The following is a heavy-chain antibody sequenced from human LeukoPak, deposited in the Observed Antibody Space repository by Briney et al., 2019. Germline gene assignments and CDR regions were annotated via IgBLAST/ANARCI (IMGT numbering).Heavy chain of an antibody. V-gene: IGHV3-11*01. J-gene: IGHJ6*02. CDR3: ARRFPLRRSFPLDYYYGMDV. CDR1: GFTFSDYY. Sequence: PGGSLRLSCAASGFTFSDYYMSWIRQAPGKGLEWVSYISSSGSTIYYADSVKGRFTISRDNAKNSLYLQMNSLRAEDTAVYYCARRFPLRRSFPLDYYYGMDVWGQGTTVTVSS. D-gene: IGHD3-10*01. CDR2: ISSSGSTI.